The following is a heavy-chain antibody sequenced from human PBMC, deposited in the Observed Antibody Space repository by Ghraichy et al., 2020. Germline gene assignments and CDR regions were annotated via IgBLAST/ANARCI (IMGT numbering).Heavy chain of an antibody. CDR3: ARARYNWNYVNAFDI. J-gene: IGHJ3*02. D-gene: IGHD1-7*01. CDR2: IYYSGST. CDR1: GGSISSYY. Sequence: SQTLSLTCTVSGGSISSYYWSWIRQPPGKGLEWIGYIYYSGSTNYNPSLKSRVTISVDTSKNQFSLKLSSVTAADTAVYYYARARYNWNYVNAFDIWGQGTMVTVSS. V-gene: IGHV4-59*01.